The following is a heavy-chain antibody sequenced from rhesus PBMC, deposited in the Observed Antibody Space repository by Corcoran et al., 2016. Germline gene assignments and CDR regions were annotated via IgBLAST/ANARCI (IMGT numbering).Heavy chain of an antibody. V-gene: IGHV4-122*02. Sequence: QVQLQESVPGLVKPSETLSLTCAVSGGSISSGYYYWSWIRQPPGKGLGWIGYIPYSGNTNYSPSLRRRVTISRDTSKNHFSLKLSSVTAADTAVYYCARGVYDDAYYFDYWGQGVLVTVSS. CDR3: ARGVYDDAYYFDY. CDR2: IPYSGNT. J-gene: IGHJ4*01. D-gene: IGHD3-28*01. CDR1: GGSISSGYYY.